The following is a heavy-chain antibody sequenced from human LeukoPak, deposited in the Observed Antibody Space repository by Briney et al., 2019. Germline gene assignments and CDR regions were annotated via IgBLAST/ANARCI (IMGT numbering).Heavy chain of an antibody. V-gene: IGHV4-59*08. Sequence: PSETLSLTCTVSGGSISSYYWSWIRQPPGKGLEFIGNVYRSGSTNYNPSLKSRVTISADTSKNQFSLRLSSLTAADTAVYYCARNRRPPFDFDYWGQGTLVTVSS. CDR3: ARNRRPPFDFDY. J-gene: IGHJ4*02. CDR2: VYRSGST. CDR1: GGSISSYY. D-gene: IGHD1-14*01.